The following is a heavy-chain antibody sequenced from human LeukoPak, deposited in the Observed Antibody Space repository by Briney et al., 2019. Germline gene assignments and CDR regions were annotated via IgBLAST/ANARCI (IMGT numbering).Heavy chain of an antibody. Sequence: GGSLRLSCAASGFTFDEYAMHWVRQVPGKGLEWVSGISYSSDTIGYVESVKGRFTISRDNAKNSVYLQMNSLRPEDTAVYYCAKDRGGGSQLGDAFDVWGQGTMVTVSS. V-gene: IGHV3-9*01. J-gene: IGHJ3*01. CDR3: AKDRGGGSQLGDAFDV. D-gene: IGHD2-15*01. CDR1: GFTFDEYA. CDR2: ISYSSDTI.